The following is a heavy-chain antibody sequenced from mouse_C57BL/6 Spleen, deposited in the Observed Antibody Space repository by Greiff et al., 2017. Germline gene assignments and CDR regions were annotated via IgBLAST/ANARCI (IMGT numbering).Heavy chain of an antibody. V-gene: IGHV2-9*01. Sequence: VKLVESGPGLVAPSQSLSITCTVSGFSLTSYGVDWVRQPPGKGLEWLGVIWGGGSSNYNSALMSRLSICKDNSKSHVCLKRNSLQADDTAMYYCAKREAGSFAYWGQGTLVTVSA. CDR1: GFSLTSYG. CDR2: IWGGGSS. J-gene: IGHJ3*01. D-gene: IGHD4-1*01. CDR3: AKREAGSFAY.